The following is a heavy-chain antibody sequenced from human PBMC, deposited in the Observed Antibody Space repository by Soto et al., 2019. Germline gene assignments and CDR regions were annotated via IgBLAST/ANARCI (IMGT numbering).Heavy chain of an antibody. CDR2: TYYRSKWYN. Sequence: SQTLSLTCAISGDSVSSNSAAWNWIRQSPSRGLEWLGRTYYRSKWYNDYAVSVKSRITINPDTSKNQFSLQLNSVTPEDTAVYYCARGGYCTNGVCSSFDYWGQGTLVTVYS. J-gene: IGHJ4*02. D-gene: IGHD2-8*01. CDR1: GDSVSSNSAA. CDR3: ARGGYCTNGVCSSFDY. V-gene: IGHV6-1*01.